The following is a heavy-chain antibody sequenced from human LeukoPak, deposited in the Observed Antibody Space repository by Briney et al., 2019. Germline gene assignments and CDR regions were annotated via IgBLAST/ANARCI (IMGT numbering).Heavy chain of an antibody. D-gene: IGHD3-10*01. J-gene: IGHJ3*01. CDR1: GFTFINYS. CDR3: VRDRSGVGAFDL. Sequence: GGSLRLSCAASGFTFINYSMNWVRQAPGKGLEWVAYINSGRASTTSIYYADSVKGRFTISRDDSQRALYLQMNSLRVDDTALYYCVRDRSGVGAFDLWGQGTKVTVSS. V-gene: IGHV3-48*01. CDR2: INSGRASTTSI.